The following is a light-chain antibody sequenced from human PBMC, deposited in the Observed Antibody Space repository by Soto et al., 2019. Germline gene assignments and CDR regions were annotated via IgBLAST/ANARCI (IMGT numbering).Light chain of an antibody. CDR3: ETWQSNTQV. V-gene: IGLV4-60*03. CDR2: LEGNRIY. Sequence: QSVLTQSSSASASPGSSVKLTCTLSSGHISYIIAWHQQQPGTAPPYLMKLEGNRIYNKGSGVPDRFSGSSSGADRYLTISNLQSEYDADYYCETWQSNTQVFGGGTKLTVL. J-gene: IGLJ2*01. CDR1: SGHISYI.